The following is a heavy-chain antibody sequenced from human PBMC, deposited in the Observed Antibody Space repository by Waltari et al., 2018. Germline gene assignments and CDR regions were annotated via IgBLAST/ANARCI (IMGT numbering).Heavy chain of an antibody. CDR2: IYYSGST. Sequence: QVQLQESGPGLVKPSETLSLTCTVSGGSISSYYWSWIRQPPGKGLEWIGYIYYSGSTNYNPSLKSRVTISVDTSKNQFSLKLSAVTAADTAVYYCAREVSGWYEIDYWGQGTLVTVSS. D-gene: IGHD6-19*01. V-gene: IGHV4-59*01. CDR3: AREVSGWYEIDY. J-gene: IGHJ4*02. CDR1: GGSISSYY.